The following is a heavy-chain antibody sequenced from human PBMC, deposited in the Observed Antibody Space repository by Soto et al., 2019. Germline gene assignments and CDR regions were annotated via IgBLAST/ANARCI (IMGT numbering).Heavy chain of an antibody. V-gene: IGHV3-73*01. Sequence: GGSLRLSCAASGFTFSGSAMHWVRQASGKGLEWVGRIRSKANSYATAYAAPVKGRFTISRDDSKNTAYLQMNSLKTEDTAVYYCTRLYDFWSGYAYGMDVWGQGATVTVSS. CDR2: IRSKANSYAT. CDR1: GFTFSGSA. CDR3: TRLYDFWSGYAYGMDV. D-gene: IGHD3-3*01. J-gene: IGHJ6*02.